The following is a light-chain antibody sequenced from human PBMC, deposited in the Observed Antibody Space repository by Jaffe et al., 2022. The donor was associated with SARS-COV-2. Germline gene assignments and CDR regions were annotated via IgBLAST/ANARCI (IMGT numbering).Light chain of an antibody. CDR2: EVN. J-gene: IGLJ2*01. CDR3: SSYAGSNNVV. V-gene: IGLV2-8*01. CDR1: SSDVGSYNY. Sequence: QSALTQPPSASGSPGQSVTISCTGTSSDVGSYNYVSWYQQHPGKAPKLMIYEVNKRPSGVPDRFSGSKSGNTASLTVSGLRAEDEADYYCSSYAGSNNVVFGGGTKLTVL.